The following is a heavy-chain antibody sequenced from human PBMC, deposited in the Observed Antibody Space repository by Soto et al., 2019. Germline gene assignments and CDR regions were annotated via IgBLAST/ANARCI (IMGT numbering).Heavy chain of an antibody. Sequence: PGGSLRLSCATSGFTFSDEWMHWVRQVPGKGLVWVSRINKDGSYKNYADFVEGRFTISRDDAKSELCLHMDRLRAEDTAVYYCARGGLEPFDYLGQGALVTVSS. CDR3: ARGGLEPFDY. CDR1: GFTFSDEW. V-gene: IGHV3-74*01. CDR2: INKDGSYK. J-gene: IGHJ4*02. D-gene: IGHD1-1*01.